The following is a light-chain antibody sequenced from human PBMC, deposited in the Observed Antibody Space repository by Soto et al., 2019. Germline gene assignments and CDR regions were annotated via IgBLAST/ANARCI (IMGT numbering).Light chain of an antibody. CDR1: SSNIGAGYD. J-gene: IGLJ2*01. CDR3: QSYDTSLPVV. V-gene: IGLV1-40*01. CDR2: GNT. Sequence: QSVLTQPPSVSGAQGQGVTISCTGSSSNIGAGYDVHWYQQFPGTTPKFLIYGNTNRPSGVPDRFSASKSGTSASLDITGLQAEDEADYFCQSYDTSLPVVLGRGTK.